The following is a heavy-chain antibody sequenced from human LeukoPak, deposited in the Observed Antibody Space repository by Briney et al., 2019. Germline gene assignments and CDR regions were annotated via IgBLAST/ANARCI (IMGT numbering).Heavy chain of an antibody. Sequence: GGPLRPSCAASGFTFSSYSMNWVRQAPGKGLEWVSSISSSSSYIYYADSVKGRFTISRDNAKNSLYLQMNSLRAEDTAVYYCARAPIWGVGELFFNYYYYGMDVWGQGTTVTVSS. CDR2: ISSSSSYI. CDR1: GFTFSSYS. V-gene: IGHV3-21*01. D-gene: IGHD3-10*01. J-gene: IGHJ6*02. CDR3: ARAPIWGVGELFFNYYYYGMDV.